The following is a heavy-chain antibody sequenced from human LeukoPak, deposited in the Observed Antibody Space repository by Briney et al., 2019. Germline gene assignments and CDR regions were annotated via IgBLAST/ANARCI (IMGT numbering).Heavy chain of an antibody. D-gene: IGHD6-19*01. CDR2: IYYSGST. CDR3: ASGRGGWSGPLFQH. J-gene: IGHJ1*01. Sequence: SETLSLTCTVSGGSISSSSYYWGWIRQPPGKGLEWIGSIYYSGSTYYNPSLKSRVTISVDTSKNQFSLKLSSVTAADTAVYYCASGRGGWSGPLFQHRGQGTLVTVSS. V-gene: IGHV4-39*01. CDR1: GGSISSSSYY.